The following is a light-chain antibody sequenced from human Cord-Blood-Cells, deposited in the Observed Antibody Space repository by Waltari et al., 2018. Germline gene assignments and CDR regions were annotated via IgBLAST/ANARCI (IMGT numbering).Light chain of an antibody. V-gene: IGLV2-23*01. Sequence: QSALTQPASVSGSPGQSITISCTGTSSDVGSYNLVSWYQQHPGKAPKRMIYEGSKRPSGVSNRFSGSKSGNTASLTISGLQAEDEADDYCCSYAGSSTLVFGGGTKLTVL. CDR1: SSDVGSYNL. CDR2: EGS. J-gene: IGLJ2*01. CDR3: CSYAGSSTLV.